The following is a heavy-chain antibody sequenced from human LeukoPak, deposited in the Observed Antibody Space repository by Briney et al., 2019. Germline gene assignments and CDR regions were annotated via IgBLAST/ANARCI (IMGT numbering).Heavy chain of an antibody. Sequence: PSETLSLTCTVSGGSISSYCWSWIRQPPGKGLEWIGYIYYSGSTNYNPSLKSRVTISVDTSKNQFSLKLSSVTAADTAVYYCARDSGSFDYWGQGTLVTVSS. J-gene: IGHJ4*02. V-gene: IGHV4-59*01. CDR3: ARDSGSFDY. D-gene: IGHD1-26*01. CDR1: GGSISSYC. CDR2: IYYSGST.